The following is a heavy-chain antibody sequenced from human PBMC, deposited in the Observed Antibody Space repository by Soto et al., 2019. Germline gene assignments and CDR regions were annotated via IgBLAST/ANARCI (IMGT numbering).Heavy chain of an antibody. V-gene: IGHV3-53*01. CDR2: IYSGGST. D-gene: IGHD6-19*01. CDR1: GFTVSSNY. Sequence: GGSLRLSXAASGFTVSSNYMSWVRQAPGKGLEWVSVIYSGGSTYYADSVKGRFTISRDNSKNTLYLQMNSLRAEDTAVYYCARESIAVAGTAGSNWFDPWGQGTLVTVSS. J-gene: IGHJ5*02. CDR3: ARESIAVAGTAGSNWFDP.